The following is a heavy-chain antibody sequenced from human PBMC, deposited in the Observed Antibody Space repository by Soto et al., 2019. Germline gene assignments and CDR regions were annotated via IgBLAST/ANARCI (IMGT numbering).Heavy chain of an antibody. V-gene: IGHV3-23*01. CDR1: GFTFGDYA. D-gene: IGHD2-15*01. CDR3: ANGGYCSGGSCLTPKYGMDV. J-gene: IGHJ6*02. Sequence: GGSLRLSFTASGFTFGDYAMSWFRQAPGKGLEWVSAISGSGGSTYYADSVKGRFTISRDNSKNTLYLQMNSLRAEDTAVYYCANGGYCSGGSCLTPKYGMDVWGQGTTVTVSS. CDR2: ISGSGGST.